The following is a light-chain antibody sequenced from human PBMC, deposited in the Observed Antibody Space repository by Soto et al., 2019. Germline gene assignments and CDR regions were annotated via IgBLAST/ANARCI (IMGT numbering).Light chain of an antibody. CDR1: QSVTDNY. CDR3: QQYGSSRWT. CDR2: GAS. Sequence: PGQRATLSCRARQSVTDNYLAWYQQKPGQAPRLLIYGASSRATGIPDRFSGSGSGTDFTLTISSLEPEDFAVYYCQQYGSSRWTFGQGTKVDIK. J-gene: IGKJ1*01. V-gene: IGKV3-20*01.